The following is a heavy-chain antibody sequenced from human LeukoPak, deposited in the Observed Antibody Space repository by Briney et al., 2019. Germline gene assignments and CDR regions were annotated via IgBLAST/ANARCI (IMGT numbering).Heavy chain of an antibody. V-gene: IGHV4-61*02. D-gene: IGHD2/OR15-2a*01. Sequence: PSETLSLTCTVSGGSISSGSYYWSWIRQPAGKGLEWIGRIYTSGSTNYNPSLKSRVTISVDTSKNQFSLKLSSVTAADTAVYYCARSQYWRHYYYYYYMDVWGKGTTVTISS. CDR2: IYTSGST. J-gene: IGHJ6*03. CDR1: GGSISSGSYY. CDR3: ARSQYWRHYYYYYYMDV.